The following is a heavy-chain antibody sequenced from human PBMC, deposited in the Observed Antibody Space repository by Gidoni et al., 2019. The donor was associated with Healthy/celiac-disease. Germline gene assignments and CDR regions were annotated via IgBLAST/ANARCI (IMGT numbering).Heavy chain of an antibody. J-gene: IGHJ4*02. D-gene: IGHD6-25*01. CDR1: GFPFSSYA. CDR3: AKDGGGSERSYGY. Sequence: EVQLLESGGGLVQPGGSLRLSCAASGFPFSSYAMSWVRQAPGKGLEWVSAISGSGGSTYYADSVKGRFTISRDNSKNTLYLQMNSLRAEDTAVYYCAKDGGGSERSYGYWGQGTLVTVSS. V-gene: IGHV3-23*01. CDR2: ISGSGGST.